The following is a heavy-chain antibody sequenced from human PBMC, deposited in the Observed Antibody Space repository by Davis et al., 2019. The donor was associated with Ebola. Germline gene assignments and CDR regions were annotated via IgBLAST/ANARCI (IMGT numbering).Heavy chain of an antibody. CDR1: GFTFSDYY. D-gene: IGHD2-2*01. CDR3: ARLSTGEVDY. CDR2: ISSSSSYT. J-gene: IGHJ4*02. V-gene: IGHV3-11*06. Sequence: GGSLRLSCAASGFTFSDYYMSWIRQAPGKGLEWVSYISSSSSYTNYADSVKGRFTISRDNAKNSLYLQMNSLRAEDTAVYYCARLSTGEVDYWSQGTLVTVSS.